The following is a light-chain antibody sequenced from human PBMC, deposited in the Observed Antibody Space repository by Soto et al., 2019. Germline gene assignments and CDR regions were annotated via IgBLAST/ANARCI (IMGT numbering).Light chain of an antibody. CDR3: YSDTNNNTPV. CDR1: SRDVGGYNY. CDR2: EVT. V-gene: IGLV2-14*01. Sequence: QSVLTQPASVSGSPGQSISISCTGTSRDVGGYNYVSWYQQHPGKAPKLLIYEVTNRPSGVSNRFSGSKSANTASLTISGLQAEDEADYYCYSDTNNNTPVFGGGTKLTVL. J-gene: IGLJ3*02.